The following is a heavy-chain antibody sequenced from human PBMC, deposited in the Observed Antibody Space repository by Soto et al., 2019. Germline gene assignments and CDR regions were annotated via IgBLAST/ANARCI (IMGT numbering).Heavy chain of an antibody. CDR2: IYYSGST. CDR3: ARGRTWFDP. Sequence: SETLSLTCTVSGGSISSNYWSWIRQHPGKGLEWIGYIYYSGSTNYNPSLKSRVTISVDTSKNQFSLKLSSVTAADTAVYYCARGRTWFDPWGQGTLVTVSS. CDR1: GGSISSNY. J-gene: IGHJ5*02. V-gene: IGHV4-31*03.